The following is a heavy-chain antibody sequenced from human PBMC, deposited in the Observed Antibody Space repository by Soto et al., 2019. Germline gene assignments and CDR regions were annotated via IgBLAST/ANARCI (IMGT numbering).Heavy chain of an antibody. CDR2: IYYTGST. V-gene: IGHV4-31*03. Sequence: SETLSLTCTVSGGSISSGDYFWTWIRQHPGKGLEWIGYIYYTGSTDYNPSLKSRVTISKDTSENQFSLNLRSVTAADTAVYYCATLPPRIVVVVTPLPTWGQGTLVTVSS. CDR3: ATLPPRIVVVVTPLPT. D-gene: IGHD2-15*01. CDR1: GGSISSGDYF. J-gene: IGHJ5*02.